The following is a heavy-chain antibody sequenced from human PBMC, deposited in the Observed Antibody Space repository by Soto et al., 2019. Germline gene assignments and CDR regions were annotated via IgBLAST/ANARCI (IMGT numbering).Heavy chain of an antibody. V-gene: IGHV3-9*01. Sequence: EVHLVESGGGLVQPGRSLRLSCAASGFIFDDYAMHWVRQAPGKGLEWVSSISWNSGNIGYADSVKGRFTISRDNAKNSLYLQMNSVRGDDTALYYCAKGASTTVFAFNDYWCQGTLVTVSS. J-gene: IGHJ4*02. CDR2: ISWNSGNI. CDR1: GFIFDDYA. CDR3: AKGASTTVFAFNDY. D-gene: IGHD4-17*01.